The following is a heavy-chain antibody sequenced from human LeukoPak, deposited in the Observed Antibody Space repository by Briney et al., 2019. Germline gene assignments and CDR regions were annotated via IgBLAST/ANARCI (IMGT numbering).Heavy chain of an antibody. D-gene: IGHD3-9*01. CDR2: SNPNSGGT. V-gene: IGHV1-2*02. Sequence: ASVKVSCKASGYTFTGYYMHWVRQAPGQEREWVGWSNPNSGGTNYAQKFHGRVTMTRDTSISTAYMELSRLRSDDTAVYYCARPNFEQKECGMDVWGQGTTVTVSS. J-gene: IGHJ6*02. CDR3: ARPNFEQKECGMDV. CDR1: GYTFTGYY.